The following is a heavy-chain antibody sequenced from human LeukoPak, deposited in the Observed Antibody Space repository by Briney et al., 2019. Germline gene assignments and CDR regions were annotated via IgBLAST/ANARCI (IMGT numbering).Heavy chain of an antibody. CDR1: GYTFTGYY. J-gene: IGHJ6*02. CDR2: FNPNSGGT. Sequence: ASVKVSCKASGYTFTGYYMHWVGRAPGGGLEGREWFNPNSGGTNYAQKFQGWVTMTRDTSISTAYMELSRLRSDDTAVYYCARGLRALYYYYYGMDVWGQGTTVTVSS. CDR3: ARGLRALYYYYYGMDV. V-gene: IGHV1-2*04.